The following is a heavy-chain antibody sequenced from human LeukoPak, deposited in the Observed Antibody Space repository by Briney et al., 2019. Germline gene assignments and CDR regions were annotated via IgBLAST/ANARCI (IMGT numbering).Heavy chain of an antibody. Sequence: GGSLRLSCAASGFTFSNSWMTWVCQAPGKGLEWVANIKEDGSDKYYVDSVKGRFTISRDNAKNSLYLQMNSLRAEDTAVYYCARGYDFWSAYPPYYYYMDVWGKGTTVTVSS. V-gene: IGHV3-7*04. J-gene: IGHJ6*03. CDR1: GFTFSNSW. CDR3: ARGYDFWSAYPPYYYYMDV. D-gene: IGHD3-3*01. CDR2: IKEDGSDK.